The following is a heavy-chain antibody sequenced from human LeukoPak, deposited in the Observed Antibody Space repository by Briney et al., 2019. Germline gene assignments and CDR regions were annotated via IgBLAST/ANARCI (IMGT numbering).Heavy chain of an antibody. CDR1: GYTFTSYA. J-gene: IGHJ6*03. D-gene: IGHD6-13*01. CDR3: ARNAYSSSWYSYYYYYYMDV. CDR2: IIPIFGTA. Sequence: GASVKVSCKASGYTFTSYAISWVRQAPGQGLEWMGGIIPIFGTANYAQKFQGRVTITADKSTSTAYMELSSLRSEDTAVYYCARNAYSSSWYSYYYYYYMDVWGKGTTVTVSS. V-gene: IGHV1-69*06.